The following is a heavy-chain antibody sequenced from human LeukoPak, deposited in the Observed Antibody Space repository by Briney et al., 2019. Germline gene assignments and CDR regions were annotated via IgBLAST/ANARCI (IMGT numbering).Heavy chain of an antibody. J-gene: IGHJ4*02. Sequence: GGSLRLSCAASGFTFNSYCMHWVRQAPGKGLVWVSRINTDGTSTNLADSVKGRFTISRDNAKNTLYLQMNSLRADDTAVYYCARGSSTSCFYWGQGTLVTVSS. V-gene: IGHV3-74*01. CDR1: GFTFNSYC. CDR3: ARGSSTSCFY. CDR2: INTDGTST. D-gene: IGHD2-2*01.